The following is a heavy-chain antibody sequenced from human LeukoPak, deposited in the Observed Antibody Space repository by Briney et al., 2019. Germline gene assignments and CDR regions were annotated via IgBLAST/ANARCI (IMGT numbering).Heavy chain of an antibody. D-gene: IGHD3-22*01. V-gene: IGHV4-61*01. J-gene: IGHJ4*02. CDR2: IYYSGST. Sequence: SETLSLTCTVSGDSISSSSYYWGWIRQSPGKGLEWIGYIYYSGSTNYNPSLKSRVTISVDTSKNQFSLKLSSVTAADTAVYYCARDRYAYDSSGYSPIFDYWGQGTLVTVSS. CDR1: GDSISSSSYY. CDR3: ARDRYAYDSSGYSPIFDY.